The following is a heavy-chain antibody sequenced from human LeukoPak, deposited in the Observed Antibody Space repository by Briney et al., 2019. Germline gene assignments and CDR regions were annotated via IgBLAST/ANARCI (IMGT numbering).Heavy chain of an antibody. Sequence: KPGGSLRLSCAASGFTFSSYSMNWVRQAPGKGLEWVSSISSSSSYIYYADSVKGRLTISRDNAKNSLYLQMNSLRAEDTAVYYCARAGDGDYYDSSGYSYYWGQGTLVTVSS. V-gene: IGHV3-21*01. CDR1: GFTFSSYS. CDR3: ARAGDGDYYDSSGYSYY. D-gene: IGHD3-22*01. J-gene: IGHJ4*02. CDR2: ISSSSSYI.